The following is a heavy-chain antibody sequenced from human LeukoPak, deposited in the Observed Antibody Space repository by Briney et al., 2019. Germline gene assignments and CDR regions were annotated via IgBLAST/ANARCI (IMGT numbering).Heavy chain of an antibody. CDR1: GYTFTSYG. V-gene: IGHV1-18*01. CDR2: ISAYNGNT. D-gene: IGHD2-2*01. J-gene: IGHJ4*02. CDR3: ARDAGGDIVVVPAAENYFDY. Sequence: ASVKVSCKASGYTFTSYGISWVRQAPGQGLEWMGWISAYNGNTNYAQKLQGRVTMTTDTSTSTAYMELRSLRSDDTAVYYCARDAGGDIVVVPAAENYFDYWGQGTLVTVSS.